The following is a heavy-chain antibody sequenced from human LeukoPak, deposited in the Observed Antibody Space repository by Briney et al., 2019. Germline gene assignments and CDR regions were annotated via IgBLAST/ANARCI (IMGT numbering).Heavy chain of an antibody. Sequence: PGGSLRLSCVASGFTFSNYWMSWGRQAPGKGLEWVANIKQDGRAKFYVDSVKGRFTTSRDNSKNTLFLQMNSLRAEDTAIYYCAKYGPQDSGSSHFDYWGQGALVTVSS. J-gene: IGHJ4*02. V-gene: IGHV3-7*03. D-gene: IGHD1-26*01. CDR1: GFTFSNYW. CDR3: AKYGPQDSGSSHFDY. CDR2: IKQDGRAK.